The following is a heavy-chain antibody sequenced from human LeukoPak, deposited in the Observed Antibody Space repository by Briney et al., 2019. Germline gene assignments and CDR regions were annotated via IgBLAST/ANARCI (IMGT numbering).Heavy chain of an antibody. Sequence: GGSLRLSCVASGFTFSTYAMSWVRQAPGMGLEWVSALGEGGGFTKYADSVRGRFTISRDNSKNTVYLQVSSLTAEDTAVYYCAKESHPHRGYYFDYWGQGTLVTVSS. CDR2: LGEGGGFT. J-gene: IGHJ4*02. CDR3: AKESHPHRGYYFDY. CDR1: GFTFSTYA. D-gene: IGHD3-22*01. V-gene: IGHV3-23*01.